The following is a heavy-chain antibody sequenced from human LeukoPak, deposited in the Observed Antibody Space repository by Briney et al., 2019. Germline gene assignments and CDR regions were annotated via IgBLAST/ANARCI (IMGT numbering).Heavy chain of an antibody. V-gene: IGHV4-34*01. CDR3: ASGSYPFDY. CDR1: GGSFSGYY. J-gene: IGHJ4*02. CDR2: IDHSGST. Sequence: SETLSLTCAVYGGSFSGYYWSWIRQPPGKGREWIGEIDHSGSTNYNPSLTSRVTISVDTSKNQFSLRLSSVTAADTAVYYCASGSYPFDYWGQGTLVTVSS.